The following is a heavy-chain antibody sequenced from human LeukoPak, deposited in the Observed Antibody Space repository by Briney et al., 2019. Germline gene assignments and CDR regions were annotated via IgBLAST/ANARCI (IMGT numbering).Heavy chain of an antibody. D-gene: IGHD3-3*01. J-gene: IGHJ6*03. CDR2: IIPIFGTA. CDR1: GGTFSSYA. V-gene: IGHV1-69*05. CDR3: ARSGAWSGYYYYYYMDV. Sequence: ASVKVSCKASGGTFSSYAISWVRQAPGQGLEWMGGIIPIFGTANYAQKFQGRVTITTDESTSTAYMELSSLRSEDTAVYYCARSGAWSGYYYYYYMDVWGKGTTVTVSS.